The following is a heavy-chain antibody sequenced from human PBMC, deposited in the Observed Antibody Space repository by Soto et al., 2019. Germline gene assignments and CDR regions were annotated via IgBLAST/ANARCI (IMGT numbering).Heavy chain of an antibody. Sequence: GGSLRLSCAASGFTFNDYAMHWVRQAPGKGLEWVADISYDGSNKYYADSVKGRFTISRDESKNTLYLQMNSLRPEDTAVYYCARDPLFNYYDNTGPIYWGLGTLVTVSS. CDR1: GFTFNDYA. CDR2: ISYDGSNK. D-gene: IGHD3-22*01. CDR3: ARDPLFNYYDNTGPIY. J-gene: IGHJ4*02. V-gene: IGHV3-30-3*01.